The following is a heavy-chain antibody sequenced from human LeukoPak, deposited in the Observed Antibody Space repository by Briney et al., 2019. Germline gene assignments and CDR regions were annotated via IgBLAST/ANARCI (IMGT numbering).Heavy chain of an antibody. V-gene: IGHV4-31*03. CDR1: GGSISSGGYY. J-gene: IGHJ6*02. D-gene: IGHD2-2*01. CDR2: IYYSGST. CDR3: ARDFPYCSSTSCSGMDV. Sequence: SQTLSLTCTVSGGSISSGGYYWSWIRQHPGKGLEWIGYIYYSGSTYYNPSLKSRVTISVDTSKNQFSLKLSSVTAADTAVYYCARDFPYCSSTSCSGMDVWGQGTTVTVSS.